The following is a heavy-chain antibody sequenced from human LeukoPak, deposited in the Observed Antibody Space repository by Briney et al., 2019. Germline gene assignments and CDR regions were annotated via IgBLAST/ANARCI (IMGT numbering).Heavy chain of an antibody. CDR2: IIPILGIA. V-gene: IGHV1-69*04. CDR1: GGTFSSYA. CDR3: ARDTGATATLHWFGP. D-gene: IGHD6-13*01. J-gene: IGHJ5*02. Sequence: ASVKVSCKASGGTFSSYAISWVRQAPGQGLEWMGRIIPILGIANYAQKFQGRVTITADKSTSTAYMELSSLRSEDTAVYYCARDTGATATLHWFGPWGQGTLVTVSS.